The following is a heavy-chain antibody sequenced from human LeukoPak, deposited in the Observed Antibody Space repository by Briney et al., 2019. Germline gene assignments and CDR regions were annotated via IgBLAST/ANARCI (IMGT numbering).Heavy chain of an antibody. CDR3: AKDRDSSGWYGRYFDY. Sequence: SGSGGSTYYADSVKGRFTISRDNPKNTLYLQMNSLRAEDTAVYYCAKDRDSSGWYGRYFDYWGQGTLVTVSS. D-gene: IGHD6-19*01. J-gene: IGHJ4*02. CDR2: SGSGGST. V-gene: IGHV3-23*01.